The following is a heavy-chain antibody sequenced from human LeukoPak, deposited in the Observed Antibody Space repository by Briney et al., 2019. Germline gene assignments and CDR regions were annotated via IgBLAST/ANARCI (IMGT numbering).Heavy chain of an antibody. J-gene: IGHJ4*02. Sequence: GASVKVSCKASGYTFSSYAMHWVRQAPGQRLEWMGWISAGNGDTKYSQSFQGRVTITRDTSASTAYMELNSLRSEDTAVYYCARNRHYYDSSGYYYDYFDYWGQGALVTVSS. V-gene: IGHV1-3*01. D-gene: IGHD3-22*01. CDR1: GYTFSSYA. CDR2: ISAGNGDT. CDR3: ARNRHYYDSSGYYYDYFDY.